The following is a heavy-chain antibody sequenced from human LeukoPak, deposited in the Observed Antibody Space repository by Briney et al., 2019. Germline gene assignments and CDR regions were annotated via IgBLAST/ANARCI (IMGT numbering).Heavy chain of an antibody. CDR2: INSDGSST. CDR3: ARGGYSGYEGFDY. J-gene: IGHJ4*02. D-gene: IGHD5-12*01. CDR1: GFAFSSYG. V-gene: IGHV3-74*01. Sequence: GGSLRLSCAASGFAFSSYGMTWVRQAPGKGLVWVSRINSDGSSTSYADSVKGRFTISRDNAKNTLYLQMNSLSAEDTAVYYCARGGYSGYEGFDYWGQGTLVTVSS.